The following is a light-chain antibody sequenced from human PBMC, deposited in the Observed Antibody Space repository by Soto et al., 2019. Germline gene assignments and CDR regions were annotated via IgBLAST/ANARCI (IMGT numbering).Light chain of an antibody. J-gene: IGLJ2*01. V-gene: IGLV2-14*01. CDR3: SSYTTSSTVV. Sequence: QSALTQPASVSGSPGQSITISCTGTSSDVGPYNYVSWYQQHPGKAPKVMIYEVSNRPSGVSNRFSGSKSGNTASLTISGLQAEDAADYYCSSYTTSSTVVFGGGTKLTVL. CDR2: EVS. CDR1: SSDVGPYNY.